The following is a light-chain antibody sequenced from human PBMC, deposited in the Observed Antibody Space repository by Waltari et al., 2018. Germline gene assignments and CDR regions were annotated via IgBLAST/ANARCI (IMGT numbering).Light chain of an antibody. J-gene: IGKJ3*01. V-gene: IGKV3-11*01. Sequence: EIVFKQSPATLSLSPGDRATLSCKASQRISSYLAWYQQKPGQAPRLLIYDASTRATGIPARFSGSGSVTDFNLTISSLEPEDFAIYYCQQRSKSFTFGPGTKVDMK. CDR1: QRISSY. CDR3: QQRSKSFT. CDR2: DAS.